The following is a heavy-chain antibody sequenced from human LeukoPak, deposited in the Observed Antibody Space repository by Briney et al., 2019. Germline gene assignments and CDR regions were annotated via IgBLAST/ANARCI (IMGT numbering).Heavy chain of an antibody. CDR2: ISSSGSTK. V-gene: IGHV3-48*03. CDR1: GFSFSSYE. Sequence: GGSLRLSCAASGFSFSSYEMNWVRQAPGEGLEWVSYISSSGSTKEYADSVKGRFTISRDNAKNSLYLQMNSLRVEDTAVYYCAREEGLDYWGQGTLVTVSS. D-gene: IGHD5-12*01. J-gene: IGHJ4*02. CDR3: AREEGLDY.